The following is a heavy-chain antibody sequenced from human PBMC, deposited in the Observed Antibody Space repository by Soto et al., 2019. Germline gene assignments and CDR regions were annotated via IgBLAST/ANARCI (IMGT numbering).Heavy chain of an antibody. CDR2: IYYSGST. CDR1: GGSISSGGYY. V-gene: IGHV4-31*03. J-gene: IGHJ4*02. Sequence: SETLSLTCTVSGGSISSGGYYWSWIRQHPGKGLEWIGYIYYSGSTYYNPSLKSRVTISVDTSKNQFSLKLSSVTAADTAVYYCARYGSGSYSNFDYWGQGTLVTVSS. D-gene: IGHD3-10*01. CDR3: ARYGSGSYSNFDY.